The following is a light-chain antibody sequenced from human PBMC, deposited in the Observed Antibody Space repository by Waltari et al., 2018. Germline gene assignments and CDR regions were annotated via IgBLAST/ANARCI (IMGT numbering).Light chain of an antibody. CDR3: QSYDPSLSVV. J-gene: IGLJ2*01. CDR1: GSNIGAGYA. Sequence: QSVLTQPPSVSGAPGQTVTISCPGSGSNIGAGYAVHWYQQRPGEAPKLLIYGVNTRPLGVPDRFSGSQSGTSASLAIRGLQAEDEADYYCQSYDPSLSVVFGGGTKLTVV. CDR2: GVN. V-gene: IGLV1-40*01.